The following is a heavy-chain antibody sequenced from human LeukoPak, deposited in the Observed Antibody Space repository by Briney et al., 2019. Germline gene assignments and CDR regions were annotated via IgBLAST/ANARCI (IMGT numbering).Heavy chain of an antibody. CDR2: ISGSGGST. Sequence: GGSLRLSCAASGFTFSSYAMSWVRQAPGKGLEWVSAISGSGGSTYYSDSVKGRFTISRDNSKNTLYLQMNSLSAEATAVSYCENVRRWGRTLNYYYYGMDVWGQGTTVTVSS. D-gene: IGHD3-16*01. J-gene: IGHJ6*02. V-gene: IGHV3-23*01. CDR3: ENVRRWGRTLNYYYYGMDV. CDR1: GFTFSSYA.